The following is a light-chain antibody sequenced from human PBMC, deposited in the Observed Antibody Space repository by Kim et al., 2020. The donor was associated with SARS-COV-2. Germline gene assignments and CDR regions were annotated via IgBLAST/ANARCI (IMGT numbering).Light chain of an antibody. CDR1: SSDIGGYDL. CDR3: SSYTGISTV. CDR2: GVN. J-gene: IGLJ1*01. V-gene: IGLV2-14*03. Sequence: QSALTQPASVSGSPGQSIAISCTGTSSDIGGYDLVSWYQQHPGKAPILMIYGVNNRPSGVSNRFSGSKSGNTASLTISGLQAEDEADYYCSSYTGISTVFGSGTKVTVL.